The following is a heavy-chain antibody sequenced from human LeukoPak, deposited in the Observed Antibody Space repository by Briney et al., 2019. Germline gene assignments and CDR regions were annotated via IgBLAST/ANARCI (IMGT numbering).Heavy chain of an antibody. Sequence: SETLSLTCAVYGGSFSGYYWSWIRQPPGKGLEWIGEINHSGSTNYNPSLKSRVTISVDTSKNQLSLKLSSVTAADTAVYYCAREQARYWCFDLWGRGTLVTVSS. J-gene: IGHJ2*01. CDR2: INHSGST. V-gene: IGHV4-34*01. CDR1: GGSFSGYY. CDR3: AREQARYWCFDL.